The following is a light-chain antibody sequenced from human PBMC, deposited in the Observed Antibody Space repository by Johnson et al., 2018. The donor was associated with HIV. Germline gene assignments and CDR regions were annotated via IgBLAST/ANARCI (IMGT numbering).Light chain of an antibody. CDR3: GTWDSSLSAGV. CDR1: SSNIGNNY. CDR2: DNN. V-gene: IGLV1-51*01. Sequence: QSVLTQPPSVSAAPGQKVTISCSGSSSNIGNNYVSWYQQLPGRAPKLLIYDNNKRPSGIPDRFSCSKSGTSATLGITGLQTGDEADYYCGTWDSSLSAGVFGTGTKVTVL. J-gene: IGLJ1*01.